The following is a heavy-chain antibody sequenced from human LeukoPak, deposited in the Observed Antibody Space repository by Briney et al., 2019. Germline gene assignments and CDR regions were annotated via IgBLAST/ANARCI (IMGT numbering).Heavy chain of an antibody. V-gene: IGHV3-7*01. J-gene: IGHJ4*02. Sequence: GGSLRLSCAASGFTFSSYAVNWVRQAPGKGLEWVANIKQDGSEKYYVDSVKGRFTISRDNAKNSLYLQMNSLRAEDTAVYYCARESDILTGYYSSYFDYWGQGTLVTVSS. D-gene: IGHD3-9*01. CDR2: IKQDGSEK. CDR3: ARESDILTGYYSSYFDY. CDR1: GFTFSSYA.